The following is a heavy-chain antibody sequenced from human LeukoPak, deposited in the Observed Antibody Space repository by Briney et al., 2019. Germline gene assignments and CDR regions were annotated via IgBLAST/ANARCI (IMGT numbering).Heavy chain of an antibody. V-gene: IGHV4-34*01. D-gene: IGHD2-15*01. CDR3: ARGRLVSGGSGNWFDP. CDR2: INHSGST. J-gene: IGHJ5*02. CDR1: GGCFSGYY. Sequence: SETLSLTCAVYGGCFSGYYWSWIRQPPGKGLEWIGEINHSGSTNYNPSLKSRVTISVDTSKNQFSLKLSSVTAADTAVYYCARGRLVSGGSGNWFDPWGQGTLVTVSS.